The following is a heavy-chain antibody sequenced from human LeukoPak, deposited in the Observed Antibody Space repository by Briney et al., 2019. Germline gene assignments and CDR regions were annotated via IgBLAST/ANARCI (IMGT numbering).Heavy chain of an antibody. Sequence: PGRSLRLSCAASGFTFSSYAMHWVRQAPGKGLEWVAVISYDGSNKCYADSVKGRFTISRDNSKNTLYLQMNSLRAEDTAVYYCARSLNGGIAAAVDYWGQGTLVTVSS. CDR2: ISYDGSNK. D-gene: IGHD6-13*01. V-gene: IGHV3-30*04. CDR3: ARSLNGGIAAAVDY. J-gene: IGHJ4*02. CDR1: GFTFSSYA.